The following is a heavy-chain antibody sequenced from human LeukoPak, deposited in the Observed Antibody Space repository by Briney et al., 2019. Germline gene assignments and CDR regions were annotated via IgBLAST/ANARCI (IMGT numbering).Heavy chain of an antibody. CDR2: ILPIFGTA. D-gene: IGHD3-22*01. Sequence: GASVKVSCKASGGTFSSYAISWVRQAPGQGLEWMGGILPIFGTANYAQKFQGRVTITADESTSTAYMELSSLRSEDTAVYYCARQDSSGYLEYFQHWGQGTLVTVSS. CDR3: ARQDSSGYLEYFQH. V-gene: IGHV1-69*13. J-gene: IGHJ1*01. CDR1: GGTFSSYA.